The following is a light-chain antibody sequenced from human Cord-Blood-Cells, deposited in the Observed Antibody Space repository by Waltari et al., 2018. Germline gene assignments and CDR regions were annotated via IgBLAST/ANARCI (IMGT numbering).Light chain of an antibody. V-gene: IGKV3-15*01. CDR1: QSVSSN. Sequence: EIVMTQSPATLSVSPGERATLSCRASQSVSSNLAWYQQKPGQAPSLLIYGASTRATGIPARFSGSGSGTEFTRTISSLQSEDFAVYYCQQYNIWPLTFGGGTKVEIK. J-gene: IGKJ4*01. CDR3: QQYNIWPLT. CDR2: GAS.